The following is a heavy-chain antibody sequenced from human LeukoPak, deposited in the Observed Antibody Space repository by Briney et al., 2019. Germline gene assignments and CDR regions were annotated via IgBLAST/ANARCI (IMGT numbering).Heavy chain of an antibody. J-gene: IGHJ4*02. CDR3: AGLKSHRPLDY. Sequence: SETLSLTCTVSGDSISGSSYYWAWIRQPPGKGLGWIATIYYSGSTYYSPSLKSRVTISKDTSKNQFSLKLTSVTAADTAVYFCAGLKSHRPLDYWGQGTLITVSS. CDR2: IYYSGST. CDR1: GDSISGSSYY. V-gene: IGHV4-39*07.